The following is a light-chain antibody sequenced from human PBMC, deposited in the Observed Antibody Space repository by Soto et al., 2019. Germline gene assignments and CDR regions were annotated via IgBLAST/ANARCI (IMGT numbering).Light chain of an antibody. CDR2: ANS. J-gene: IGLJ3*02. CDR1: SSNIGAGYD. CDR3: QSYDSSLSGSG. Sequence: QPVLTQPPSVSGAPGQRVTISCTGSSSNIGAGYDVHWYQQLPGTAPKLLIYANSNRPSGVPDRFSGSKSGTSASLAITGLQAEDEADYYCQSYDSSLSGSGFGGGTKLTVL. V-gene: IGLV1-40*01.